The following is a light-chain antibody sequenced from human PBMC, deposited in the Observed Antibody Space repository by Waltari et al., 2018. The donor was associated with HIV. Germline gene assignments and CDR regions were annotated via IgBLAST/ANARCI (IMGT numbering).Light chain of an antibody. CDR2: KDT. J-gene: IGLJ3*02. CDR3: QSADSSGTWV. CDR1: ALPKQY. V-gene: IGLV3-25*03. Sequence: SYELTQPPSVSVSPGQTARITCSGDALPKQYAYWYHQKPGQAPVLVKYKDTERPSGIPDRFSGSSSGTTVTLTISGVQAEDEADYYCQSADSSGTWVFGGGTKLTVL.